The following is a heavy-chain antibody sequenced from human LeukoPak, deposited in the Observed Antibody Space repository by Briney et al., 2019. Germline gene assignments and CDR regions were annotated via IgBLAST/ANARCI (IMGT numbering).Heavy chain of an antibody. CDR2: INHSGGT. CDR1: GGSFSDYH. Sequence: SEALSLTCAVYGGSFSDYHWSWIRQPPGKGLEWIGEINHSGGTNYSPSLKSRVTISVDTSKNQFSLKLSSVTAADTAVYYCARGDRYYDGSGYLDYWGQGTLVAVSS. D-gene: IGHD3-22*01. V-gene: IGHV4-34*01. J-gene: IGHJ4*02. CDR3: ARGDRYYDGSGYLDY.